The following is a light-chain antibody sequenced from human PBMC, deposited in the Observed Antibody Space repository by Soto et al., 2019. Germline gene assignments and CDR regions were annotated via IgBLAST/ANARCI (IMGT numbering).Light chain of an antibody. J-gene: IGKJ3*01. CDR2: AAS. V-gene: IGKV1-39*01. CDR3: QPSHSAPFT. CDR1: QSISDY. Sequence: DIQMTQSPFSLSASLGDRVTITCRASQSISDYLNWYQQKPGKGPKLLIFAASSLQVGVPSRFSGSGSGTDFTLTISSLQPEDFATYFCQPSHSAPFTVGPGITVDIK.